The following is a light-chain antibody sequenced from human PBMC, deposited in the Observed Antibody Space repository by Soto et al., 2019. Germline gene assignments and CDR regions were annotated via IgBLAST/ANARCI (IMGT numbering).Light chain of an antibody. CDR3: QQYYSVPQT. V-gene: IGKV4-1*01. CDR2: WAS. Sequence: DIVMTQSPDSLAVSLGERATIKCKSSQSVLYSSNNKNSLAWYQQKPGPPPKLHIYWASTRGSRVPDRYSGGGSGTDFTLTITRLQAADVAVYYRQQYYSVPQTLGQGTKVDSK. CDR1: QSVLYSSNNKNS. J-gene: IGKJ1*01.